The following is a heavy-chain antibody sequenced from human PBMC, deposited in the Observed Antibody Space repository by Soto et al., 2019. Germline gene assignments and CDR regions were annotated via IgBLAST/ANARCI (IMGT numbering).Heavy chain of an antibody. Sequence: SAKVSCKASGRTFSSHAINWVRQAPGQGLEWMGGIIPIFGPANFAKEFQGRVTITADESTTTAYMELSSLRSEDTAVYYCATGSFTSTGGRIGYHYNAMDVWGQGTTVTVSS. D-gene: IGHD2-2*01. J-gene: IGHJ6*02. CDR3: ATGSFTSTGGRIGYHYNAMDV. CDR1: GRTFSSHA. V-gene: IGHV1-69*13. CDR2: IIPIFGPA.